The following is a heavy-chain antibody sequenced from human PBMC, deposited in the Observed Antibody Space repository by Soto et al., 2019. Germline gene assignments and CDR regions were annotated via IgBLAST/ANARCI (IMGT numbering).Heavy chain of an antibody. D-gene: IGHD1-26*01. CDR2: INHLETT. CDR3: ARGGGSDSFDY. CDR1: GASITFGGYS. V-gene: IGHV4-30-2*01. J-gene: IGHJ4*02. Sequence: QLQLHESGSGLVKPSQTLSLTCTVPGASITFGGYSWSWIRQTPGKGLGWIGYINHLETTFYNPSFESRLTLSIDRAKNQFSLKLHSMSAADRAVYFCARGGGSDSFDYWGQGILVTVSS.